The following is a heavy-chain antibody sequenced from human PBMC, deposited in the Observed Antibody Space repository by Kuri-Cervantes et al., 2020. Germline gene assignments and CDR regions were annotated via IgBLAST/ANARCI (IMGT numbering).Heavy chain of an antibody. CDR3: ARDLGWVDWWLGPFPYYYYGMDV. Sequence: ASVKVSCKASGYTFTGYYIHWVRQAPGQGLEWMGWINPNSGDTNYAQKLQGRVTMTTDTSTSTAYMELRSLRSDDTAVYYCARDLGWVDWWLGPFPYYYYGMDVWGQGTTVTVSS. CDR2: INPNSGDT. V-gene: IGHV1-18*04. J-gene: IGHJ6*02. CDR1: GYTFTGYY. D-gene: IGHD6-19*01.